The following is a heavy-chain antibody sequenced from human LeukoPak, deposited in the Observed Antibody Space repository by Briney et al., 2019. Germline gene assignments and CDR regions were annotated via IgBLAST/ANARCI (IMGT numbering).Heavy chain of an antibody. Sequence: PSETLSLTCTVSGDSISAYYWSWVRQPPGEGLEWIAFVHKTGSINYNPSLKSRATISMDTSNSQFSLHVNSVTAADTAVYYCTKYGGSPANYFDSWGPGTLVTVSP. D-gene: IGHD1-26*01. CDR3: TKYGGSPANYFDS. CDR2: VHKTGSI. J-gene: IGHJ4*02. V-gene: IGHV4-59*08. CDR1: GDSISAYY.